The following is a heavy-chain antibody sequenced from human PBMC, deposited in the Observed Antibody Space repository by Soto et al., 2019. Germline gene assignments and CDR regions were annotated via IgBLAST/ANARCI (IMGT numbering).Heavy chain of an antibody. CDR3: AKDEDWNEIPDDAFDI. J-gene: IGHJ3*02. V-gene: IGHV3-23*01. CDR2: ISGSGGST. D-gene: IGHD1-1*01. CDR1: GFTFSSYA. Sequence: EVQLLESGGGLVQPGGSLRLSCAASGFTFSSYAMSWVRQAPGKGLEWVSAISGSGGSTYYADSVKGRFTISRDNSKNTMYLQMISLRAEDTAVYYCAKDEDWNEIPDDAFDIWGQGTMVTVSS.